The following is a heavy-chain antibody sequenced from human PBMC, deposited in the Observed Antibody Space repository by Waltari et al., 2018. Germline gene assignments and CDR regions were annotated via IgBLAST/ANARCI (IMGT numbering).Heavy chain of an antibody. D-gene: IGHD5-12*01. Sequence: QVQLVQSGAEVKKPGASVKVSCKASGYTFTSYDINWVRQATGQGLEWMGWMNPNSGNTGYAQKFQGRVTRTRNTSISTAYMELSSLRSEDTAVYYCASLKVDISGWYFDLWGRGTLVTVSS. CDR2: MNPNSGNT. CDR1: GYTFTSYD. CDR3: ASLKVDISGWYFDL. V-gene: IGHV1-8*01. J-gene: IGHJ2*01.